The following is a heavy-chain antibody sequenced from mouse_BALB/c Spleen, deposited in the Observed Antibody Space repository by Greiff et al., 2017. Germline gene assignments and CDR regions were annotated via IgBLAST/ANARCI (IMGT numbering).Heavy chain of an antibody. Sequence: QVQLQQSGAELVRPGTSVKVSCKASGYAFTNYLIEWVKQRPGQGLEWIGVINPGSGGTNYNEKFKGKATLTADKSSSTAYMQLSSLTSDDSAVYYCTREGFYYGSSYWYFDVWGAGTTVTVSS. CDR2: INPGSGGT. V-gene: IGHV1-54*01. CDR3: TREGFYYGSSYWYFDV. J-gene: IGHJ1*01. CDR1: GYAFTNYL. D-gene: IGHD1-1*01.